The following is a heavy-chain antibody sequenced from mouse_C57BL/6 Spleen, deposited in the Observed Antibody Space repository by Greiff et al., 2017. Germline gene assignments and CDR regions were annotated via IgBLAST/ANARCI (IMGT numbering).Heavy chain of an antibody. J-gene: IGHJ1*03. CDR1: GYAFSSYW. Sequence: QVQLKQSGAELVKPGASVKISCKASGYAFSSYWMNWVKQRPGKGLEWIGQIYPGDGDTNYNGKFKGKATLTADKSSSTAYTQLSSLTSEDSAVYFCARGNNWYFDVWGTGTTVTVSS. CDR2: IYPGDGDT. D-gene: IGHD2-1*01. V-gene: IGHV1-80*01. CDR3: ARGNNWYFDV.